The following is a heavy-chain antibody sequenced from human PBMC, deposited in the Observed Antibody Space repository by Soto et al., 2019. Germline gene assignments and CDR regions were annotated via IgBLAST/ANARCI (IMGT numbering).Heavy chain of an antibody. CDR2: ISYDGSNK. CDR3: AKKRYGSGSPGGYYYYYGMDV. CDR1: GFTFSSYG. Sequence: QVQLVESGGGVVQPGRSLRLSCAASGFTFSSYGMHWVRQAPGKGLEWVAVISYDGSNKYYADSVKGRFTISRDNSKNTLYLQMNSLRAEDTAVYYCAKKRYGSGSPGGYYYYYGMDVWGQGTTVTVSS. D-gene: IGHD3-10*01. V-gene: IGHV3-30*18. J-gene: IGHJ6*02.